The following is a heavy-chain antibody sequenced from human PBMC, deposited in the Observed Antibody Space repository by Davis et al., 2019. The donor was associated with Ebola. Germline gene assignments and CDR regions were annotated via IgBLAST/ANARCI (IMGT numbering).Heavy chain of an antibody. J-gene: IGHJ4*02. CDR3: VKERGWLPHY. V-gene: IGHV3-23*01. Sequence: GESLKISCVASGFTFSQYAMPWVRQAPGKGLEWVSSISGSGNTTYYANSVKGRFTISRDNSKSTLHLQMNSLRSEDTAVYYCVKERGWLPHYWGQGTLVTVSS. CDR2: ISGSGNTT. D-gene: IGHD5-12*01. CDR1: GFTFSQYA.